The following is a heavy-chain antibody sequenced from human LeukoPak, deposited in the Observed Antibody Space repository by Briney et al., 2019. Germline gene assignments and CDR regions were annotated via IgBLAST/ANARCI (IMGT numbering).Heavy chain of an antibody. CDR1: GGSISSSSYY. Sequence: SETLSLTCTVSGGSISSSSYYWGWIRQPPGKGLEWIGSIYYSGSTYYNPSLKSRVTISVDTSKSQFSLKLSSVTAADTAVYYCARETTVTTSLWFDPWGQGTLVTVSS. V-gene: IGHV4-39*02. CDR3: ARETTVTTSLWFDP. D-gene: IGHD4-17*01. CDR2: IYYSGST. J-gene: IGHJ5*02.